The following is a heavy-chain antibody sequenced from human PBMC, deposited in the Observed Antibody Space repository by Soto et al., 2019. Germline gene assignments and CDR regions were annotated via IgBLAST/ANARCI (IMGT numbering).Heavy chain of an antibody. D-gene: IGHD3-10*01. V-gene: IGHV1-2*02. CDR1: GYTFTGYY. Sequence: GASVKVSCKASGYTFTGYYMHWVRQAPGQGLEWMGWINPNSGGTNYAQKFQGRVTMTRDTSISTAYKELSRLRSDDTAVYYCAREVRSLSDYYGMDVWGRGTTVTVSS. J-gene: IGHJ6*02. CDR2: INPNSGGT. CDR3: AREVRSLSDYYGMDV.